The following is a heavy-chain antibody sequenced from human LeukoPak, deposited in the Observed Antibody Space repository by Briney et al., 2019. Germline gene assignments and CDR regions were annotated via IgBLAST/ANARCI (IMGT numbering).Heavy chain of an antibody. CDR2: ITPIFGST. V-gene: IGHV1-69*05. CDR1: GGTFNSNA. J-gene: IGHJ5*02. Sequence: ASVTVSYKASGGTFNSNAFHWVRQAPGQGLEWMGGITPIFGSTKYAQKFQGRVTLTTDESTNTAYMELSDLRSDDTAVYYCARGRSGVPAVTYNWFDPWGQGTLVTVSS. D-gene: IGHD6-13*01. CDR3: ARGRSGVPAVTYNWFDP.